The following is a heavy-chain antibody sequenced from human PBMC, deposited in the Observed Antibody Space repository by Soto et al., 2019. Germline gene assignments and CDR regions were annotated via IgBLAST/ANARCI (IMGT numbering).Heavy chain of an antibody. CDR2: IYYSGST. Sequence: SETLSLTCTVSGGSISSGDYYWSWIRQPPGKGLEWIGYIYYSGSTYYNPSLKSRVTISVDTSKNQFSLKLSSVTAADTAVYYCASHVDTAMVFDYWAQGTLVTVSS. CDR3: ASHVDTAMVFDY. D-gene: IGHD5-18*01. J-gene: IGHJ4*02. CDR1: GGSISSGDYY. V-gene: IGHV4-30-4*01.